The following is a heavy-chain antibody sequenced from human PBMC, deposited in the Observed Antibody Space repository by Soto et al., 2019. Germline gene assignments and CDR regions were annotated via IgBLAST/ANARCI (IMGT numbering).Heavy chain of an antibody. CDR1: GYTFIGYY. D-gene: IGHD6-13*01. CDR2: VNPHTGGT. V-gene: IGHV1-2*02. Sequence: ASVKVSCKTSGYTFIGYYLNWVRQAPGQGLEWMGWVNPHTGGTHYAQKFDGRVTMTRDTSTYTAYMELSGLKFDDTATYFCARVMAYEQQLVPFDYWGQGTLVTVSS. J-gene: IGHJ4*02. CDR3: ARVMAYEQQLVPFDY.